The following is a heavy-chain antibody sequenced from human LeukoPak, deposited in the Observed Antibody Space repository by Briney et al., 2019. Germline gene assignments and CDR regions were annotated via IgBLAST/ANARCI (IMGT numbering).Heavy chain of an antibody. CDR3: ARDGPVSYFSL. D-gene: IGHD3-10*01. CDR2: TYYRSKLNT. CDR1: GDSFSSNSAV. Sequence: SQTLSLTCAISGDSFSSNSAVWNWHRQSQSRGLEWLGSTYYRSKLNTHYAEAVKSLLTINPDTSRNQFSLRLNSVTPEDTAVYYCARDGPVSYFSLGGQGTLVTVSA. V-gene: IGHV6-1*01. J-gene: IGHJ4*02.